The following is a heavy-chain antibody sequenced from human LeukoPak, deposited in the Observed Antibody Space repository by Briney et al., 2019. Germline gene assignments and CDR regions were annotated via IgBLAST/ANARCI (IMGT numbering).Heavy chain of an antibody. V-gene: IGHV4-59*11. J-gene: IGHJ4*02. CDR2: VHFTGSA. D-gene: IGHD7-27*01. Sequence: SETLSLTCNVSVSGGPIKSHYWSWIRQSPGTRLEWIGCVHFTGSADYSPSFRSRVTISIDSPKSLFSLRLYSATAADTAVYYCARESLTGDYFDYWGRGTLVTVSS. CDR3: ARESLTGDYFDY. CDR1: GGPIKSHY.